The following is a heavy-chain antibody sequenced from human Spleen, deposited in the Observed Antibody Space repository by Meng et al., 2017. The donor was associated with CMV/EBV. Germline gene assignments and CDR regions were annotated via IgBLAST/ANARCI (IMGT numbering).Heavy chain of an antibody. CDR2: INPKNGGT. D-gene: IGHD3-16*01. J-gene: IGHJ4*02. V-gene: IGHV1-2*02. CDR1: GYTFSGYS. Sequence: SVKVSCKASGYTFSGYSIYWVRQTPGQGLEWMGWINPKNGGTKYAQQFQGRVTMARDTSITTAYMELSRLSSDDTAVYYCARGGGAYWGQGTLVTVSS. CDR3: ARGGGAY.